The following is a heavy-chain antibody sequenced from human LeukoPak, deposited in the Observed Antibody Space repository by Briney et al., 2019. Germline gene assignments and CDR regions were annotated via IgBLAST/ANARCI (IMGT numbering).Heavy chain of an antibody. CDR1: GYTFNDYY. CDR2: ISPKSGGT. Sequence: ASVKVSCKASGYTFNDYYMYWVRQAPGQGLEWMGWISPKSGGTNYAQKFRGRVTITRDTSISTAYMELSSLRSEDTAVYYCARANRFGFGELYGFDYWGQGPLVTVSS. CDR3: ARANRFGFGELYGFDY. J-gene: IGHJ4*02. V-gene: IGHV1-2*02. D-gene: IGHD3-10*01.